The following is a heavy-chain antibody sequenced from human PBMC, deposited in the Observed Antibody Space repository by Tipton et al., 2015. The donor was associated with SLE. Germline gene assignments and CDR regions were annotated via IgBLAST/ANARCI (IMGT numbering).Heavy chain of an antibody. CDR2: IYYSGST. D-gene: IGHD3-10*01. V-gene: IGHV4-61*08. CDR3: ARDPGETDAFDI. Sequence: TLSLTCTVSGGSISSGGYYWSWIRQHPGKGLEWIGYIYYSGSTNYNPSLKSRVTISVDTSKNQFSLKLSSVTAADTAVYYCARDPGETDAFDIWGQGTMVTVSS. CDR1: GGSISSGGYY. J-gene: IGHJ3*02.